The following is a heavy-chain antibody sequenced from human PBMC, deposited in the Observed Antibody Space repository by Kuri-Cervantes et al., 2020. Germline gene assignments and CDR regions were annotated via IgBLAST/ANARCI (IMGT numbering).Heavy chain of an antibody. CDR3: ARPSSSGYYYVFIGAFDI. CDR2: ISSSGSTI. CDR1: GFTFSDYY. V-gene: IGHV3-11*01. D-gene: IGHD3-22*01. J-gene: IGHJ3*02. Sequence: GESLKISCAASGFTFSDYYMSWIRQAPGKGLEWVSYISSSGSTIYYADSVKGRFTISRDNAKNSLYLQMNSLRAEDTAVYCCARPSSSGYYYVFIGAFDIWGQGTMVTVSS.